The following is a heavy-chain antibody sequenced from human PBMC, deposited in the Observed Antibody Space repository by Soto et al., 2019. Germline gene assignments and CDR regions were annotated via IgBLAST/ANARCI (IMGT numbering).Heavy chain of an antibody. V-gene: IGHV3-21*01. Sequence: EVPLVESGGGLVKPGGSLSLRLSCAASGFTFSTYTMNWVRQAPGKGLEWVSSISSSSTYIYYTDSVKGRFTISRDNAKNSLYLQMNSLRAEDTAVYYCARSGGSMVRGDFDYWGQGTLVTVSS. D-gene: IGHD3-10*01. CDR3: ARSGGSMVRGDFDY. CDR2: ISSSSTYI. J-gene: IGHJ4*02. CDR1: GFTFSTYT.